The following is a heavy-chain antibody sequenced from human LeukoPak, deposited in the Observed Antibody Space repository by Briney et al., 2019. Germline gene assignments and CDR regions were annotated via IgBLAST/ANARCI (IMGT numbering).Heavy chain of an antibody. Sequence: SETLSLTCTVSGGSISGHYWSWIRQPPGKGLEWIGEINHSGSTNYNPSLKSRVTISVDTSKNQFSLKLSSVTAADTAVYYCARLLRYFDWLGIFDYWGQGTLVTVSS. V-gene: IGHV4-34*01. J-gene: IGHJ4*02. D-gene: IGHD3-9*01. CDR3: ARLLRYFDWLGIFDY. CDR1: GGSISGHY. CDR2: INHSGST.